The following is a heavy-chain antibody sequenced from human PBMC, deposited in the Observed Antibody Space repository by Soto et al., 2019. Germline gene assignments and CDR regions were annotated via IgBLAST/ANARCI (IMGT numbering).Heavy chain of an antibody. J-gene: IGHJ4*02. CDR3: ARDQALAPTVWGY. Sequence: PSETLSLTCSFSCESIVSGGHYWNWIRQRPEKGLEWIGYIHYSGSTHYNPSLRSRLTISLDTSKNQFFLRLVSVTAADTALYYCARDQALAPTVWGYWGQGIQVTVSS. CDR2: IHYSGST. CDR1: CESIVSGGHY. D-gene: IGHD7-27*01. V-gene: IGHV4-31*03.